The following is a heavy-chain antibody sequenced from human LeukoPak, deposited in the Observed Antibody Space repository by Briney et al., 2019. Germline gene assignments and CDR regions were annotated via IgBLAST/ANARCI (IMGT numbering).Heavy chain of an antibody. CDR3: ARGYSSSWYGNAFDI. D-gene: IGHD6-13*01. CDR2: ISSSSSTV. J-gene: IGHJ3*02. CDR1: GFTFSSYS. V-gene: IGHV3-48*04. Sequence: GGSLRLSCAASGFTFSSYSMNWVRQAPGKGLEWVSYISSSSSTVYYADSVKGRFTISRDNAKNSLYLQMNSLRAEDTAVYYCARGYSSSWYGNAFDIWGQGTMVTVSS.